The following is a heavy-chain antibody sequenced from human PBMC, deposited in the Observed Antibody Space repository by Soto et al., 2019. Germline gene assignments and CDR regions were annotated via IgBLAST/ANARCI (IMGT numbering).Heavy chain of an antibody. Sequence: QVQLVQSGGEVKKPGASVKLSCTASGYTFTSYGISWVRQAPGQGLEWMGWISAYNGKTNYAQNVQGRVTMTTDTSTRTANMDRRSQKADDTTVYYCARGGDGNYYHGMDVWGQGTTVTVSS. J-gene: IGHJ6*02. CDR2: ISAYNGKT. V-gene: IGHV1-18*01. CDR3: ARGGDGNYYHGMDV. D-gene: IGHD5-12*01. CDR1: GYTFTSYG.